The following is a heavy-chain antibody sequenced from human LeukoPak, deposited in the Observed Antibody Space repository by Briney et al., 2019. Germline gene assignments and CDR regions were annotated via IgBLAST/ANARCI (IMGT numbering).Heavy chain of an antibody. J-gene: IGHJ1*01. D-gene: IGHD2-2*02. CDR1: GYTFTGYY. V-gene: IGHV1-2*02. Sequence: VSVKVSCKASGYTFTGYYMHWVRQAPGQGLEWMGWINPNSGGTNYAQKFQGRVTMTRDTSISTAYMELSRLRSDDTAVYYCARYCSSTSCYTRRYFQHWGQGTLVTVSS. CDR3: ARYCSSTSCYTRRYFQH. CDR2: INPNSGGT.